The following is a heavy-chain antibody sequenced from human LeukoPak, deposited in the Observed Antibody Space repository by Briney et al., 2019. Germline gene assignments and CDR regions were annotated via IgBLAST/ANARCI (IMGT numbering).Heavy chain of an antibody. D-gene: IGHD1-26*01. CDR3: AKDSGSYYHWFDP. V-gene: IGHV3-9*01. Sequence: GRSLRLSCAASGFTFDDYAMHWVRQAPGKGLEWVSGISWNSGSIGYADSVKGRFTISRDNAKNSLYLQMNSLRAEDTALYYCAKDSGSYYHWFDPRGQGTLVTVSS. CDR1: GFTFDDYA. CDR2: ISWNSGSI. J-gene: IGHJ5*02.